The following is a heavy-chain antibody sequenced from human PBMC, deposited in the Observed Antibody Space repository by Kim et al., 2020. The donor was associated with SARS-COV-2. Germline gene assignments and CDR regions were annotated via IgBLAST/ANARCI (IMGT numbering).Heavy chain of an antibody. Sequence: TEYAASVKGRFTISRDDSKSIAYLQMNSLKTEDTAVYYCTGHYRDYDYWGQGTLVTVSS. J-gene: IGHJ4*02. CDR2: T. CDR3: TGHYRDYDY. V-gene: IGHV3-49*02. D-gene: IGHD4-17*01.